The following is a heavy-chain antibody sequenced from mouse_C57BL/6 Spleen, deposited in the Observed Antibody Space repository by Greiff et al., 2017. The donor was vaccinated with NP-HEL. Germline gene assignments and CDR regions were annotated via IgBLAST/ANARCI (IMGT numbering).Heavy chain of an antibody. CDR1: GYTFTSYW. V-gene: IGHV1-69*01. D-gene: IGHD1-1*02. CDR3: AILCPRGGY. Sequence: QVQLQQPGAELVMPGASVKLSCKASGYTFTSYWMHWVKQRPGQGLEWIGEIDPSDSYTNYNQKFKGKSTLTVDKSSSTAYMQLSSLTSEDSAVYYCAILCPRGGYWGQGTTLTVSS. J-gene: IGHJ2*01. CDR2: IDPSDSYT.